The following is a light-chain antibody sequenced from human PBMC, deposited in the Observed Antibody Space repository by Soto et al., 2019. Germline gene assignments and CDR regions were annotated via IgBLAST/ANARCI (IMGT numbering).Light chain of an antibody. CDR1: QSVMSRF. V-gene: IGKV3-20*01. J-gene: IGKJ1*01. Sequence: EIVLTQSPGTLSLSPGERATLSCRASQSVMSRFLAWYQQKSGQAPRLLIYGTSIRAAGIPERFSGSGSGTDFTLTISRLEHEDFGVYYCLPYNSSRTFGQGTKVEMK. CDR2: GTS. CDR3: LPYNSSRT.